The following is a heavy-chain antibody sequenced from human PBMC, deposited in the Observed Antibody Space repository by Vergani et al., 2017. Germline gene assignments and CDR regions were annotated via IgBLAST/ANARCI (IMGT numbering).Heavy chain of an antibody. J-gene: IGHJ4*02. Sequence: QVQLQESGPGLVKPSETLSLTCSVSFDSIRNLYCNWIRQPPGKGLEWIGSIHYSENTNYNPSLNTRVTISVDTSKNQFSLTLTSVTVADTAVYYCASDTHSRQKADRWGQGILVTVTS. D-gene: IGHD4-11*01. CDR2: IHYSENT. CDR3: ASDTHSRQKADR. V-gene: IGHV4-59*11. CDR1: FDSIRNLY.